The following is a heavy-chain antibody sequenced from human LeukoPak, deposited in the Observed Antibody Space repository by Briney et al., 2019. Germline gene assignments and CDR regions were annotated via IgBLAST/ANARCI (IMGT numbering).Heavy chain of an antibody. CDR2: VNGRGATT. V-gene: IGHV3-23*01. D-gene: IGHD7-27*01. CDR1: GFTFSDYA. J-gene: IGHJ6*03. CDR3: AKAPATGEGYYFYYMDV. Sequence: GGSLRLSCAASGFASGFTFSDYAVSWVRRAPGKGPEWVASVNGRGATTYYADSVRGRFTISRDNSKNTVYLQMISLGADDTAVYFCAKAPATGEGYYFYYMDVWGKGTTVTVSS.